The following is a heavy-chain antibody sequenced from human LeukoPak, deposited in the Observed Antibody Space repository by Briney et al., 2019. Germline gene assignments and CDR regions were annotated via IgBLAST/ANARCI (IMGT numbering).Heavy chain of an antibody. CDR1: GFTFSSYA. Sequence: QTGGSLRLSCAASGFTFSSYAMSWVRQAPGKGLEWVSAISGSGGSTYYADSVRGRFTISRDNSKNTLYLQMNSLRAEDTAVYYCAKARFRYYYDSSGYPIDYWGQGTLVTVSS. CDR3: AKARFRYYYDSSGYPIDY. CDR2: ISGSGGST. D-gene: IGHD3-22*01. V-gene: IGHV3-23*01. J-gene: IGHJ4*02.